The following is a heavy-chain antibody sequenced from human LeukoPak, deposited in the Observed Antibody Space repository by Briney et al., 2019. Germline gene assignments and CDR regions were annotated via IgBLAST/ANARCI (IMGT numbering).Heavy chain of an antibody. D-gene: IGHD5-18*01. V-gene: IGHV4-59*01. Sequence: SETLSPTCTVSGGSISSYYWSWIRQPPGKGLEWIGYIYYSGSTNYNPSLKSRVTISVDTSKNQFSLKLSSVTAADTAVYYCARVFKGYSYGFVGNWGQGTLVTVSS. CDR3: ARVFKGYSYGFVGN. CDR2: IYYSGST. J-gene: IGHJ4*02. CDR1: GGSISSYY.